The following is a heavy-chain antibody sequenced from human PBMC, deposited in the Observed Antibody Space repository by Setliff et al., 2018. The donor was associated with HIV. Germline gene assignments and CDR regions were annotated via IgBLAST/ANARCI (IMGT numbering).Heavy chain of an antibody. CDR1: GYTFTSYY. J-gene: IGHJ3*02. V-gene: IGHV1-46*01. CDR3: ARARGRLSDFDI. D-gene: IGHD3-10*01. Sequence: GASVKVSCKASGYTFTSYYIHWVRQAPGQGLEWMGIINPSGGSTNYAQKFQDRVTMTRDTSTTTVYMDLRSLRSEDTAVYYCARARGRLSDFDIWGQGTMGTVS. CDR2: INPSGGST.